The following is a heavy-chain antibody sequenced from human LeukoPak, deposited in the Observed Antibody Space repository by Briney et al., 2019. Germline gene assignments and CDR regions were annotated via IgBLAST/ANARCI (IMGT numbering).Heavy chain of an antibody. J-gene: IGHJ4*02. CDR1: AGSISSGGYS. D-gene: IGHD1-7*01. Sequence: SQTLSLTCAVAAGSISSGGYSWSWIRQPPGKGLEWIGYIDHSGSTYYNPSLKSRVTISVDRSKNQSSLTLSSVTAAETAVYYCARSITGTWANFDYWGQGTLLTVPS. CDR3: ARSITGTWANFDY. V-gene: IGHV4-30-2*01. CDR2: IDHSGST.